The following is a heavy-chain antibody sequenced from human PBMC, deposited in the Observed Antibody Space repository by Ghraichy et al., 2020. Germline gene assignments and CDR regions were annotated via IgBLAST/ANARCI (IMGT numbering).Heavy chain of an antibody. CDR2: ISSSGSTI. D-gene: IGHD3-10*01. V-gene: IGHV3-48*03. Sequence: GGSLRLSCAASGFTFSSYEMNWVRQAPGKGLEWVSYISSSGSTIYYADSVKGRFTISRDNAKNSLYLQMNSLRAEDTAVHYCARDDPYLRGTDYWGQGTLVTVSS. CDR3: ARDDPYLRGTDY. CDR1: GFTFSSYE. J-gene: IGHJ4*02.